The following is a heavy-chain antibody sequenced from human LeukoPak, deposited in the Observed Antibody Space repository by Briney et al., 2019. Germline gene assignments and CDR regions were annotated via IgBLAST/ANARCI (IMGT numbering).Heavy chain of an antibody. J-gene: IGHJ5*02. CDR1: GGTFSSYA. Sequence: GASVKVSCKASGGTFSSYAISWVRQAPGQGLEWMGGIIPIFGTPNYAQKFQGRVTITADESTSTAYMELSSLRSEDTAVYYCARDKAYCSSTSCYNWFDPWGQGTLVTVSS. CDR2: IIPIFGTP. V-gene: IGHV1-69*13. CDR3: ARDKAYCSSTSCYNWFDP. D-gene: IGHD2-2*01.